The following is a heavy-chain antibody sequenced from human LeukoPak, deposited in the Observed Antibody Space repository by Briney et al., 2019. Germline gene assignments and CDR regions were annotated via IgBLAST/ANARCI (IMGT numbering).Heavy chain of an antibody. CDR1: GDTFSSYA. J-gene: IGHJ4*02. D-gene: IGHD6-19*01. CDR3: ARDRGYSSGWYRAFDY. V-gene: IGHV1-69*13. Sequence: SVKVSCKASGDTFSSYAISWVRQAPGQGLEWMGGIIPIFGTANYAQKFQGRVTITADESTSTAYMELSSLRSEGTAVYYCARDRGYSSGWYRAFDYWGQGTLVTVSS. CDR2: IIPIFGTA.